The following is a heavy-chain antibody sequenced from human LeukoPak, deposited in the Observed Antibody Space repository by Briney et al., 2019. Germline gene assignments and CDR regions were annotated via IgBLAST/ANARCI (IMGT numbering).Heavy chain of an antibody. CDR3: ARDCSGGRCYGAFDI. Sequence: SVKVSCKASGGTFGRYAITWVRQAPGQRLEWMGGVSPIYGTSDYAQRCQGRVTISADESTSTAFLEVRSLRSEDTAVYYCARDCSGGRCYGAFDIWGQGTLVIVSS. J-gene: IGHJ3*02. CDR1: GGTFGRYA. V-gene: IGHV1-69*01. CDR2: VSPIYGTS. D-gene: IGHD2-15*01.